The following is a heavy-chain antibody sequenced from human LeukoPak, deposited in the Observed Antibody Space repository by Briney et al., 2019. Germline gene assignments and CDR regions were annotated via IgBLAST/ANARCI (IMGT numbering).Heavy chain of an antibody. D-gene: IGHD2-15*01. CDR3: ARGADGGIVVVVAATYFDY. J-gene: IGHJ4*02. Sequence: GGSLRLSCAASGFTFSSYSMNWVRQAPGKGLEWVSSISSSSSYIYYADSVKGRFTISRDNAKNSLYLQMNSLRAEDTAVYYCARGADGGIVVVVAATYFDYWGQGTLVTVSS. V-gene: IGHV3-21*01. CDR1: GFTFSSYS. CDR2: ISSSSSYI.